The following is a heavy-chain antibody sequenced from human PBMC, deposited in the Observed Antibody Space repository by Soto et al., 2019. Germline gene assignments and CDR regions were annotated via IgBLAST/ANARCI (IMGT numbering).Heavy chain of an antibody. Sequence: QVQLEQSGAEVKKPGSSVKVSCKTSGGTFRTAAISWVRQAPGRGLEWMGGIMPVFRTPDYAQKFQGRVTITADESTNTADMELSGLRSDDTAVYYCARDNDRPQLGGNYYYILDVWGQGTTITVSS. CDR1: GGTFRTAA. J-gene: IGHJ6*02. V-gene: IGHV1-69*12. CDR3: ARDNDRPQLGGNYYYILDV. CDR2: IMPVFRTP. D-gene: IGHD2-8*01.